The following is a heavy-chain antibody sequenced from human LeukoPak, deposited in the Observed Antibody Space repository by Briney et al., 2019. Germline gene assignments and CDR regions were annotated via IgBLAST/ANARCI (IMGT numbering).Heavy chain of an antibody. CDR3: AREGGTLRKRDNWFDP. V-gene: IGHV1-2*02. D-gene: IGHD3-16*01. J-gene: IGHJ5*02. Sequence: ASVKVSCKASGYTFTGYYMHWVRQAPGQGLEWMGWINPNSGGTNYAQKFQGRVTMTRDTSISTAYMELSRLRSDDTAVYYCAREGGTLRKRDNWFDPWGQGTLVTVSS. CDR1: GYTFTGYY. CDR2: INPNSGGT.